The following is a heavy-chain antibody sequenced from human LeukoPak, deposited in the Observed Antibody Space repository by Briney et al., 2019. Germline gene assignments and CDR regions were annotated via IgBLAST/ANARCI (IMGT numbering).Heavy chain of an antibody. CDR3: VRDSGGDAYNDYFDS. CDR2: ISRNGDST. Sequence: GGSLGLSCAASGFSFNTYALHWARQAPGKGLEYVSAISRNGDSTYYANSVKGRFTISRDNSKKTLFLQMGSLRAEDMAVYYCVRDSGGDAYNDYFDSWGQGTLVTVSS. D-gene: IGHD5-24*01. CDR1: GFSFNTYA. V-gene: IGHV3-64*01. J-gene: IGHJ4*02.